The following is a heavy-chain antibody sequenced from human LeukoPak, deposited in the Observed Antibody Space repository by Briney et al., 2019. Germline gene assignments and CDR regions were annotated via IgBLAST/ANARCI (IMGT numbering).Heavy chain of an antibody. V-gene: IGHV7-4-1*02. J-gene: IGHJ4*02. CDR3: VRGTPTPGMDY. Sequence: ASVKVSCKASGYPFSAHFLNWVRQAPGQGLEWMGNIDTTTGNPRYAQDFTGRFVFSLNTSVSTAYLQITSLKADDTAAYYCVRGTPTPGMDYWGQGTQVTVSS. D-gene: IGHD3-10*01. CDR1: GYPFSAHF. CDR2: IDTTTGNP.